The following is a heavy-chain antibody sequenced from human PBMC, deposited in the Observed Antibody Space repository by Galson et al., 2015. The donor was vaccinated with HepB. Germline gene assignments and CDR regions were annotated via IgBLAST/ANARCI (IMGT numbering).Heavy chain of an antibody. D-gene: IGHD5-18*01. Sequence: SLRLSCAASGFTFSSYAMHWVRQAPGKGLEWVAVISYDGSNKYYADSVKGRFTISRDNSKNTLYLQMNSLRAEDTAVYYCAREGGGYSYGPKPYYFDYWGQGTLVTVSS. CDR1: GFTFSSYA. V-gene: IGHV3-30*04. CDR2: ISYDGSNK. J-gene: IGHJ4*02. CDR3: AREGGGYSYGPKPYYFDY.